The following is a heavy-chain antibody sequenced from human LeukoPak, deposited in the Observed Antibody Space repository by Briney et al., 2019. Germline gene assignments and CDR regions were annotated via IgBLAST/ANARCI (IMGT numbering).Heavy chain of an antibody. J-gene: IGHJ4*02. CDR1: GGTFSSYA. CDR2: INPSGGST. D-gene: IGHD6-13*01. CDR3: ARDSSSSNGDY. Sequence: ASVKVSCKASGGTFSSYAISWVRQAPGQGLEWMGIINPSGGSTSYAQKFQGRVTMTRDMSTSTVYMELSSLRSEDTAVYYCARDSSSSNGDYWGQGTLVTVSS. V-gene: IGHV1-46*01.